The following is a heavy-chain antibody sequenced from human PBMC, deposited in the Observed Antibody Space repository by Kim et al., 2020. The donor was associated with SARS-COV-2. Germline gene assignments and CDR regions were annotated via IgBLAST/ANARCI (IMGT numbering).Heavy chain of an antibody. J-gene: IGHJ4*02. Sequence: AASVKGRFTTSRDNSKTTLYLQMNSLRAEDTAVYFCAKINIAAASLNFDYWGQGTLVTVSS. D-gene: IGHD6-13*01. CDR3: AKINIAAASLNFDY. V-gene: IGHV3-23*01.